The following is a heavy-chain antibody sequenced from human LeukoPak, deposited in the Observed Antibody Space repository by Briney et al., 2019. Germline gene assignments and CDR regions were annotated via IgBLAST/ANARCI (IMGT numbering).Heavy chain of an antibody. J-gene: IGHJ4*02. CDR1: GFTFDDYG. CDR2: INWNGGST. CDR3: ARVYYDSSGYGGFDY. Sequence: GGSLRLSCAASGFTFDDYGMSWVRQPPGKGLEWVSGINWNGGSTGYADSVKGRFTISRDNAKNSLYLQMNSLRAEDTALYYCARVYYDSSGYGGFDYWGQGTLVTVSS. D-gene: IGHD3-22*01. V-gene: IGHV3-20*04.